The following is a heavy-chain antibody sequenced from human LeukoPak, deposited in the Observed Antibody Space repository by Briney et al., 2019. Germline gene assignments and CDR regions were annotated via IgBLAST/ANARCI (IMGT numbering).Heavy chain of an antibody. D-gene: IGHD6-13*01. CDR2: FEPSGTT. CDR1: GASIENHY. CDR3: AKEGAAAGPDFDL. Sequence: SETLSLTCTVSGASIENHYCSWIRQPAGKGLEWIGRFEPSGTTKYNPSLKSRITMSVDTSKNQFSLELNSVTAADTAVYYCAKEGAAAGPDFDLWGQGTLVIVSS. J-gene: IGHJ4*02. V-gene: IGHV4-4*07.